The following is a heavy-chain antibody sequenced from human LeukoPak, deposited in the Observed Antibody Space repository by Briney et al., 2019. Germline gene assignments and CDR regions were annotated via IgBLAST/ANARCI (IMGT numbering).Heavy chain of an antibody. CDR2: IYTSGST. D-gene: IGHD5-18*01. Sequence: SQTLSLTCTVSGGSISSGSYYWSWIRQPAGKGLEWIGRIYTSGSTNYNPSLKSRVTISVDTSKNQFSLKLSSVTAADTAVYYCARGYSYAQDRYYYYMDVWGKGTTVTVSS. CDR3: ARGYSYAQDRYYYYMDV. J-gene: IGHJ6*03. CDR1: GGSISSGSYY. V-gene: IGHV4-61*02.